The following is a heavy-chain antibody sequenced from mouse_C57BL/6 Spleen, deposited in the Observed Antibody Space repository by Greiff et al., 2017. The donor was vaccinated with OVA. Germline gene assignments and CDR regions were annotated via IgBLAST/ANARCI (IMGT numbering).Heavy chain of an antibody. CDR3: ARLSTTRYFDY. CDR1: GYSITSGYY. V-gene: IGHV3-6*01. D-gene: IGHD1-1*01. J-gene: IGHJ2*01. CDR2: ISYDGSN. Sequence: EVQLQQSGPGLVKPSQSLSLTCSVTGYSITSGYYWNWIRQLPGNKLEWMGYISYDGSNNYNPSLKNRISITRDTSKNQFFLKLNSVTTEDTATYYCARLSTTRYFDYWGQGTTLTVSS.